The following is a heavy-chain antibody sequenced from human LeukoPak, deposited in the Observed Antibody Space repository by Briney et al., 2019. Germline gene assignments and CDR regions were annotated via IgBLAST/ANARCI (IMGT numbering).Heavy chain of an antibody. Sequence: SETLSLTCAVYGGSFSGYYWSWIRQPPGKGLEWIGEINHSGSTNYNPSLKSRVTISVDTSKNQFSLKLSSVTAADTAVYYCARGRSKPRTYYYDSSGYFHWYFDLWGRGTLVTVSS. CDR3: ARGRSKPRTYYYDSSGYFHWYFDL. CDR2: INHSGST. J-gene: IGHJ2*01. CDR1: GGSFSGYY. D-gene: IGHD3-22*01. V-gene: IGHV4-34*01.